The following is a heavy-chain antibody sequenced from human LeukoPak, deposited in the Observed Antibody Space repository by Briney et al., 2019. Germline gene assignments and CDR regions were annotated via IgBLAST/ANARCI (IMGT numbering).Heavy chain of an antibody. J-gene: IGHJ6*02. CDR2: ISGSGGST. D-gene: IGHD6-19*01. V-gene: IGHV3-23*01. CDR1: GFTFSSFA. CDR3: AKGVGEAVAGRSNYYYYGMDV. Sequence: PGGSLRLSCAASGFTFSSFAMSWVRQPPGKGLEWVSGISGSGGSTYYADSVKGRFTISRDNSKNTLYLQMNSLRAGDTAVYYCAKGVGEAVAGRSNYYYYGMDVWGQGTTVTVSS.